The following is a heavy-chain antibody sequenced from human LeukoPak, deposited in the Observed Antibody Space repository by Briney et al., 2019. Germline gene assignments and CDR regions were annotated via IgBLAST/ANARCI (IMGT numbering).Heavy chain of an antibody. J-gene: IGHJ6*02. Sequence: SETLSLTCTVSGGSISSGGYYWSWIRQHPGKGLEWIGYIYYSGSTYYNPSLKSRVTISVDTSKNQFSLKLSSVTAADTAVYYCARLNKGPTKWLRTPSPRNYYYGMDVWGQGTTVTVSS. D-gene: IGHD5-12*01. CDR1: GGSISSGGYY. CDR2: IYYSGST. V-gene: IGHV4-31*03. CDR3: ARLNKGPTKWLRTPSPRNYYYGMDV.